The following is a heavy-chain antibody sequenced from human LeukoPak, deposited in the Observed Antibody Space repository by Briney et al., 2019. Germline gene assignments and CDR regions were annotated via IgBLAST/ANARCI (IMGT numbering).Heavy chain of an antibody. Sequence: PSETLSLTCTVSGASIASGEYYCSWIRQPPGTGLEWIGYVTNTGITNFNPSLSSRVSTSVDTSKNQFSLNLRSVTAADTAVYYCAKDLYDSNAHFLGNDYWGQGTLVTVSS. CDR3: AKDLYDSNAHFLGNDY. CDR2: VTNTGIT. CDR1: GASIASGEYY. V-gene: IGHV4-30-4*01. J-gene: IGHJ4*02. D-gene: IGHD3-22*01.